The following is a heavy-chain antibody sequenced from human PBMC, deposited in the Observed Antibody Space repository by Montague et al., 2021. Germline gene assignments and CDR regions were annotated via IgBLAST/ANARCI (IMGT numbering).Heavy chain of an antibody. CDR2: ISGGGGNT. Sequence: SLRLSCAASGFSFNYYAMAWVRQAPGKGLEWVSAISGGGGNTYYADSVKGRFTISRDSSESTVFLQMNSLRVEDSAVYYCAKEPYDDGSYLLHFESWGQGTLVTVSS. D-gene: IGHD1-26*01. V-gene: IGHV3-23*01. J-gene: IGHJ4*02. CDR3: AKEPYDDGSYLLHFES. CDR1: GFSFNYYA.